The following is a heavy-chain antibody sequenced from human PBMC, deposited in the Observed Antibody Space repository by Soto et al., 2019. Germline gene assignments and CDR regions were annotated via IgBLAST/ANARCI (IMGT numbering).Heavy chain of an antibody. CDR1: GFTFSSYG. CDR3: ARDRGSSSWFNDY. V-gene: IGHV3-33*01. CDR2: IWYDGSNK. Sequence: GGSLRLSCAASGFTFSSYGMHWVRQAPGKGLEWVAVIWYDGSNKYYADSVKGRFTISRDNSKNTLYLQMNSLRAEDTAVYYCARDRGSSSWFNDYWGQGTLVTVSS. D-gene: IGHD6-13*01. J-gene: IGHJ4*02.